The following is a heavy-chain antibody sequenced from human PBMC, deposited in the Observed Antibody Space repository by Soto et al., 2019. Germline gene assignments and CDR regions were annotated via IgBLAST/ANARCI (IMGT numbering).Heavy chain of an antibody. CDR3: ARDLGYYDSTGYFDS. CDR1: GFIFSDYS. D-gene: IGHD3-22*01. V-gene: IGHV3-48*02. J-gene: IGHJ4*02. CDR2: ISSQTSRV. Sequence: GSLRLSCAASGFIFSDYSMNWVRQAPGKGLEWVSYISSQTSRVYYADSVRGRFTISRDNAKNSQFLQMNSLRDEDTAVYYCARDLGYYDSTGYFDSWGQGTLVTVSS.